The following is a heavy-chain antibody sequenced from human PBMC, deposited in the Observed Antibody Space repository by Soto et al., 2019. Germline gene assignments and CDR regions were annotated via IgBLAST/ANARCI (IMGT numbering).Heavy chain of an antibody. CDR2: IIPIFGTA. J-gene: IGHJ5*02. V-gene: IGHV1-69*13. Sequence: GASVKVSCKASGGTFSSYAISWVRQAPGQGLEWMGGIIPIFGTANYAQKFQGRVTITADESTSTAYMELSSLRSEDTAVYYCARVTIFGVVFNWFDPWGQGTLVTVSS. CDR1: GGTFSSYA. CDR3: ARVTIFGVVFNWFDP. D-gene: IGHD3-3*01.